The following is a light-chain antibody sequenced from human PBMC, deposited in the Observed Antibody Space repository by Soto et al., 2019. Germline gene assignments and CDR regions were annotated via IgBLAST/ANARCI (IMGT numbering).Light chain of an antibody. CDR1: QSISNY. Sequence: DIQMTQSPSSLSASVGDRVTITCRASQSISNYLNWYQQKPGKAPKVLIYAASSLQSGVPSRFSGSGSGTDFTLTISSLQPEDFATYYCQQNFGTPPYTFGQGTKLEIQ. V-gene: IGKV1-39*01. J-gene: IGKJ2*01. CDR2: AAS. CDR3: QQNFGTPPYT.